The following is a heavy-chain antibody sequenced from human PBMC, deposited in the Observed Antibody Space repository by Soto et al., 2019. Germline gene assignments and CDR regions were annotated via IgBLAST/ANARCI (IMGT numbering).Heavy chain of an antibody. V-gene: IGHV4-34*01. J-gene: IGHJ4*02. Sequence: PSETLSLTCAVYGGSFSGYYWSWIRQPPGKGLEWIGEINHSGSTNYNPSLKSRVTISVDTSKNQFSLKLSSVTAADTAVYYCARYSGYDGAFDYWGQGTLVTVSS. CDR1: GGSFSGYY. CDR2: INHSGST. D-gene: IGHD5-12*01. CDR3: ARYSGYDGAFDY.